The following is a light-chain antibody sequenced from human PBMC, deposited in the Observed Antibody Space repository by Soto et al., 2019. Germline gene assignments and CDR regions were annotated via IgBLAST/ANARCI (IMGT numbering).Light chain of an antibody. Sequence: EIVMTQSPATLSVSPGERATLSCRASQSISNNIAWYQQKPGQAPRLLIYGASTRASGIPGRFSGSGSGTASTLTISSLQSEDFAVYHCQQYNDWPPKYTFGQGTKLEI. V-gene: IGKV3-15*01. J-gene: IGKJ2*01. CDR2: GAS. CDR3: QQYNDWPPKYT. CDR1: QSISNN.